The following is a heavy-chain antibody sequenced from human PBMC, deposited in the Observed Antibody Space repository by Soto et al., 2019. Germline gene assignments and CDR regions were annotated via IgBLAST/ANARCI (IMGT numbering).Heavy chain of an antibody. CDR1: GGSISSGDYY. Sequence: KASETLSLTCTVSGGSISSGDYYWSRIRQPPGKGLEWIGYIYYSGSTYYNPSLKSRVTISVDTSKNQFSLKLSSVTAADTAVYYCARGRDDYVCGSYRSPLDYWGQGTLVTVSS. V-gene: IGHV4-30-4*01. J-gene: IGHJ4*02. D-gene: IGHD3-16*02. CDR3: ARGRDDYVCGSYRSPLDY. CDR2: IYYSGST.